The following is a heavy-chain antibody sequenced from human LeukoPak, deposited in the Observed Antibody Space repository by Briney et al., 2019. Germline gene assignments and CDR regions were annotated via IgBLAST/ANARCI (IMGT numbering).Heavy chain of an antibody. CDR1: GFTFSNAW. J-gene: IGHJ6*02. V-gene: IGHV3-15*07. D-gene: IGHD4-23*01. Sequence: GGSLRLSCAASGFTFSNAWMNWVRQAPGKGLEWVGRIKSKTDGGTTDYAAPVKGRSTISRDDSKNTLYLQINSLKTEDTAVYYCTTPSGVTLDYYYYGMDVWGQGTTVTVSS. CDR3: TTPSGVTLDYYYYGMDV. CDR2: IKSKTDGGTT.